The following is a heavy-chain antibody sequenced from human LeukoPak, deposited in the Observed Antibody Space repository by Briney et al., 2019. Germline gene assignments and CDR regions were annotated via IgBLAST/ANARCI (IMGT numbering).Heavy chain of an antibody. CDR2: ISSSSTYV. CDR1: GFNFSSYS. Sequence: GGSLRLSCAASGFNFSSYSMSWVRQAPGKGLEWVSSISSSSTYVYYADSVKGRFTISRDNAKISLYLQMNSLGAEDTAVYYCARDLRDSYGFFAFDYWGQGTLVTVSS. D-gene: IGHD5-18*01. J-gene: IGHJ4*02. V-gene: IGHV3-21*01. CDR3: ARDLRDSYGFFAFDY.